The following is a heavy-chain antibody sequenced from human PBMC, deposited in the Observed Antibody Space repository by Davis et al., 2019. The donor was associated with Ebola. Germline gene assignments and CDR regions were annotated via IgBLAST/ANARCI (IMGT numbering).Heavy chain of an antibody. V-gene: IGHV3-23*01. CDR2: ISGSGSST. J-gene: IGHJ4*02. CDR1: GFTFSNYA. CDR3: AKRVGYTFDY. D-gene: IGHD6-13*01. Sequence: PGGSLRLSCAASGFTFSNYAMSWVRQAPGQGLEWVSAISGSGSSTYYADSVKGRFTISRDNSKNALYLQVNSLRAKDTAVYYCAKRVGYTFDYWGQGTLVTVSS.